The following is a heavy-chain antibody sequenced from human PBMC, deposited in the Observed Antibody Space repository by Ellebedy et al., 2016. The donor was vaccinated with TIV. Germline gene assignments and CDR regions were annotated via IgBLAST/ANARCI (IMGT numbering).Heavy chain of an antibody. Sequence: GESLKISCAASGFTFSSYDMHWVRQAPGKGLEWVSVISGSGDYTNYADSVKGRFTISRDNAKNSLYLQMNSLRAEDTAVYYCVTDGPLGEVRHWGQGTLVTVSS. CDR3: VTDGPLGEVRH. V-gene: IGHV3-21*01. CDR2: ISGSGDYT. J-gene: IGHJ1*01. CDR1: GFTFSSYD.